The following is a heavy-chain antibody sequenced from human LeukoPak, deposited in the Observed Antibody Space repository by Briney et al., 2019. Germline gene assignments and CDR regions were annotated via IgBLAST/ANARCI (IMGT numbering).Heavy chain of an antibody. J-gene: IGHJ5*02. CDR1: GFTFSSYW. CDR3: ARAELWSGAGKQDNWSDP. CDR2: INSDGSST. V-gene: IGHV3-74*01. D-gene: IGHD3-3*01. Sequence: SLRLSCAASGFTFSSYWMHWVRQAPGKGLVWVSRINSDGSSTSYADSVKGRFTISRDNAKNTLYLQMNSLRAEDTAVYYCARAELWSGAGKQDNWSDPWGQGTLVTVSS.